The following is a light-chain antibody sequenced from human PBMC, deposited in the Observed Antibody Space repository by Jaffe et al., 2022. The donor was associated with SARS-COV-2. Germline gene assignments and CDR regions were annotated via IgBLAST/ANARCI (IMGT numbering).Light chain of an antibody. CDR3: QAWDGNTAV. J-gene: IGLJ3*02. CDR2: QAT. Sequence: SYALTQPPSVSVSPGQTATITCSGDNLGDKYVCWYQQRPGRSPVVVIHQATNRPSGIPERFSGTNSGNTATLTISATQAMDEADYYCQAWDGNTAVFGGGTRLTV. CDR1: NLGDKY. V-gene: IGLV3-1*01.